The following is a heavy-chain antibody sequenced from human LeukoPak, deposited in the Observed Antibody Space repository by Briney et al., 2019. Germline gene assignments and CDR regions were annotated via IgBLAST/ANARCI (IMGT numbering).Heavy chain of an antibody. Sequence: SETLSLTCTVSGNSINSGYYWVWIRQPPGKGLEWIGSIYRTGSTNYNPSLKSRVTISIDTSNNHLSLKLNSVTAADTAVYYCAREFAVSIAVAVVKNWFDPWGQGTLVTVSS. CDR2: IYRTGST. CDR3: AREFAVSIAVAVVKNWFDP. D-gene: IGHD6-19*01. CDR1: GNSINSGYY. J-gene: IGHJ5*02. V-gene: IGHV4-38-2*02.